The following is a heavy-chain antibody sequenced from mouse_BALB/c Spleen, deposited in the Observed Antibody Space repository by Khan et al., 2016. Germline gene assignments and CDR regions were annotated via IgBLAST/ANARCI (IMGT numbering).Heavy chain of an antibody. CDR3: SRWAYYGNYLFAY. Sequence: QVQLKKSGAELAKPGASVKMSCKASGYTFTSYWMHWVKQRPGQGLEWIGYINPSTGYTEYNQKFKDKATLTADKSSSTAYRQLSSLTSEDSAVYYCSRWAYYGNYLFAYWGQVTLVTVSA. V-gene: IGHV1-7*01. D-gene: IGHD2-10*01. J-gene: IGHJ3*01. CDR1: GYTFTSYW. CDR2: INPSTGYT.